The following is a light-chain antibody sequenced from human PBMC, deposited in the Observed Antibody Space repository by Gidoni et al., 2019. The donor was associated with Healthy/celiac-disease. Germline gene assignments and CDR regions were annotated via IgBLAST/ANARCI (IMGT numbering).Light chain of an antibody. J-gene: IGLJ1*01. CDR2: EVS. CDR3: SSYTSSSTPYV. Sequence: QSALTQPPPVSGSPGQSITIPCTATRSVVGGYHYVSWYQQHPGKAPKLMIYEVSNRPSWVSNRFPGSKSGNTASLTISGLQAEDEADYYCSSYTSSSTPYVFGTGTKVTVL. V-gene: IGLV2-14*01. CDR1: RSVVGGYHY.